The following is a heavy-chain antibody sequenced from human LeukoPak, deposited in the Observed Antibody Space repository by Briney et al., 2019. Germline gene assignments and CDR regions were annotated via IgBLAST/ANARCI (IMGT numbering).Heavy chain of an antibody. CDR1: GFTFSSYS. Sequence: GGSLRLSCAASGFTFSSYSINWVRQAPGKGLEWVSSISSASIYIYYADSVKGRFTISRDNAKNSLYLQMNSLRAEDTAVYYCARQSSAAYYDSSGLPYDAFDIWGQGTMVTVSS. V-gene: IGHV3-21*01. J-gene: IGHJ3*02. CDR2: ISSASIYI. CDR3: ARQSSAAYYDSSGLPYDAFDI. D-gene: IGHD3-22*01.